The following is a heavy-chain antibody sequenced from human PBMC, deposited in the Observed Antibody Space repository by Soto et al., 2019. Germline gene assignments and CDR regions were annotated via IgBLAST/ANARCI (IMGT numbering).Heavy chain of an antibody. V-gene: IGHV2-26*01. CDR1: GFSLSNGRMG. Sequence: QVTLKESGPVLVNPTETLTLTCTVSGFSLSNGRMGVGWIRQPPGKALEWLAHIFSKDEKSYSTSLKSSLATSKETSKSQVVLTMTNMDPVDTATYYCARIRKAVAGPYYFDYWGLGTLVTVSS. D-gene: IGHD6-19*01. J-gene: IGHJ4*02. CDR2: IFSKDEK. CDR3: ARIRKAVAGPYYFDY.